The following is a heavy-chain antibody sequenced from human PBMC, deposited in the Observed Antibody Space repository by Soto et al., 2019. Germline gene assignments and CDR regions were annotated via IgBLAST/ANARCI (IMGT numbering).Heavy chain of an antibody. CDR3: TSTEAPYGYPEAFNS. CDR2: IRTKHNNYAT. J-gene: IGHJ4*02. D-gene: IGHD5-18*01. CDR1: GFSFSGTA. V-gene: IGHV3-73*02. Sequence: DVQLVESGGGLVQPGGSLKLSCATSGFSFSGTAMHWVRQASGKGLEWVGRIRTKHNNYATAYAASVTGRFTISRDYSTHTVYVTMNSLKTEDTAVYYCTSTEAPYGYPEAFNSWGQGALVTVSS.